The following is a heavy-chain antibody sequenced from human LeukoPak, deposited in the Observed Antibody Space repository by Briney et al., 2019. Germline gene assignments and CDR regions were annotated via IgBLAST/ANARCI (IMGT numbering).Heavy chain of an antibody. CDR2: INPNSGGT. V-gene: IGHV1-2*02. D-gene: IGHD6-13*01. CDR3: ARGRPGMGNY. Sequence: GASVKVSCKASGYTFTGYYMHWVRQAPGQGLEWMGWINPNSGGTNYAQKFQGRVTITADKTTSTAYMELSSLRSEDTAVYYCARGRPGMGNYWGQGTLVTVSS. CDR1: GYTFTGYY. J-gene: IGHJ4*02.